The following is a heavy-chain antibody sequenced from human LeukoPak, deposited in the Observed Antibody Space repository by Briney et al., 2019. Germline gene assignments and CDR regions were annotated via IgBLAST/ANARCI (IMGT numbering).Heavy chain of an antibody. J-gene: IGHJ4*02. CDR3: ARTIDCSSTSCYTGSMDY. D-gene: IGHD2-2*02. CDR2: IYHSGST. CDR1: GYSISSGYY. V-gene: IGHV4-38-2*01. Sequence: SETLTLTCAVSGYSISSGYYWGWIRPPPGKGLEWIGSIYHSGSTYYNPSLKSRVTISVDTSKNQFSLKLSSVTAADTAVYYCARTIDCSSTSCYTGSMDYWGQGTLVTVSS.